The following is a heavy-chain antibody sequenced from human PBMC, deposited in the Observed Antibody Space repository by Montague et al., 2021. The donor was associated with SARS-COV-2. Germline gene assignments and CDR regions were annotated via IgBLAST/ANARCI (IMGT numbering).Heavy chain of an antibody. Sequence: SETLSLTCTVSGGSISNYYWSWIRQPPGKGLEWIGYIHYSGSTKYTPSLKTRVTLSLDTPKNHFSLKLRSVTAADTAIYYCARAQNTCFIANCVNYFEVWGLGALVTVSS. D-gene: IGHD1-1*01. CDR1: GGSISNYY. V-gene: IGHV4-59*01. CDR3: ARAQNTCFIANCVNYFEV. J-gene: IGHJ4*02. CDR2: IHYSGST.